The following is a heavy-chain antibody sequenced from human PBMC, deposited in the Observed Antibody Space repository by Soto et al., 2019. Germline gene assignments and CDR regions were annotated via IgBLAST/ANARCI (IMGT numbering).Heavy chain of an antibody. V-gene: IGHV1-69*01. CDR2: IIPMRGRT. D-gene: IGHD3-9*01. J-gene: IGHJ4*02. Sequence: QVQLVQSGAEVKKPGSSVKVSCKASGGTFNNYGMGWVRQAPGQGLEWMGGIIPMRGRTNYAQKFQGRLTLTADASRSTAYMELRSLRSDDTAVYYCASWDYDVLTGYSYDDWGQGPLVTVSS. CDR1: GGTFNNYG. CDR3: ASWDYDVLTGYSYDD.